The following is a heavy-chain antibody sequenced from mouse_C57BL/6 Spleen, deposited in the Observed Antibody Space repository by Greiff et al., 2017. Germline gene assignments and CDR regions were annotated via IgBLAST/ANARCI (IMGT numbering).Heavy chain of an antibody. CDR3: AKDDGYGTAWFAY. J-gene: IGHJ3*01. Sequence: EVQLQESGPGLVKPSQSLSLTCSVTGYSITSGYYWNWIRKFPGNKLEWMGYISYDGSNNYNPSLKNRISITRDTSKNQFFLKLMSVTTEDTATYYRAKDDGYGTAWFAYWGKGTLVTVSA. D-gene: IGHD1-1*01. CDR1: GYSITSGYY. V-gene: IGHV3-6*01. CDR2: ISYDGSN.